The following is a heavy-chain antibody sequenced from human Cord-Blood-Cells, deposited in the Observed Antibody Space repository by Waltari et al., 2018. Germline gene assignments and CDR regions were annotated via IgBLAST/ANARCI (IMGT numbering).Heavy chain of an antibody. CDR3: AREVYKEYSSSSYAFDI. Sequence: QLPLQESGPGLVKPSETLSLTCTVSGGSISSSSYYWGWIRQPPGKGLEWIGSIYYSGSTYYNPSLKSRVTISVDTSKNQFSLKLSSVTAADTAVYYCAREVYKEYSSSSYAFDIWGQGTMVTVSS. CDR2: IYYSGST. D-gene: IGHD6-6*01. CDR1: GGSISSSSYY. V-gene: IGHV4-39*01. J-gene: IGHJ3*02.